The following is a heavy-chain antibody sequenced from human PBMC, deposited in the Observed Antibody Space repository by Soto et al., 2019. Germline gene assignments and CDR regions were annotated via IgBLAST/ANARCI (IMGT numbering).Heavy chain of an antibody. Sequence: QVQLQESGPGLVQPSGTLSLTCAVSGDSINNSHWWSWVRQTPGKGLEWIGETYHSGTTNYNPSLKTRVTISIDKSKNQCSLTMNSVTAADSAVYYCARDATRSPARGPNWFDPWGQGTLVTVSS. V-gene: IGHV4-4*02. J-gene: IGHJ5*02. CDR1: GDSINNSHW. CDR2: TYHSGTT. CDR3: ARDATRSPARGPNWFDP. D-gene: IGHD2-15*01.